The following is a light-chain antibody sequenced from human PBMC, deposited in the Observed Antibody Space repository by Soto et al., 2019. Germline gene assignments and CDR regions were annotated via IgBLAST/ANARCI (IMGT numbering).Light chain of an antibody. CDR1: QSVSNTY. CDR3: QQYGTSPVT. CDR2: GAS. J-gene: IGKJ2*01. V-gene: IGKV3-20*01. Sequence: EIVLTQSPGTLSLSPGERATLSCRASQSVSNTYLAWYQHKPGQAPRLLIYGASDRATGIPDRFSGSGSVTDFTLTISSLEPEDFALYYCQQYGTSPVTFGQVTKLEIK.